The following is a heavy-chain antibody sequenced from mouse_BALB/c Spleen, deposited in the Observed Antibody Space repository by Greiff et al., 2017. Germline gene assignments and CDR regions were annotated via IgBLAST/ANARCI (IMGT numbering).Heavy chain of an antibody. CDR2: ISSGSSTI. D-gene: IGHD2-3*01. Sequence: EVQLQQSGGGLVQPGGSRKLSCAASGFTFSSFGMHWVRQAPEKGLEWVAYISSGSSTIYYADTVKGRFTISRDNPKNTLFLQMTSLRSEDTAMYYCARSEDGYLYYAMDYWGQGTSVTVSS. CDR1: GFTFSSFG. V-gene: IGHV5-17*02. J-gene: IGHJ4*01. CDR3: ARSEDGYLYYAMDY.